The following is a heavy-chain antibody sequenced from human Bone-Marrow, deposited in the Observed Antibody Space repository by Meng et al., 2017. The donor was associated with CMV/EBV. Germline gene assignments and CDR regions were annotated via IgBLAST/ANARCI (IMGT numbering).Heavy chain of an antibody. Sequence: GESLKISCAASGFTFSSYSMNWVRQAPGKGLEWVSSISSSSSYIYYADSVKGRFTISRDNAKKSLYLQMNSLRAEDTAVYYCARDFRFLEWLYIDAFDIWGQGTMVTVSS. D-gene: IGHD3-3*01. J-gene: IGHJ3*02. CDR3: ARDFRFLEWLYIDAFDI. V-gene: IGHV3-21*01. CDR2: ISSSSSYI. CDR1: GFTFSSYS.